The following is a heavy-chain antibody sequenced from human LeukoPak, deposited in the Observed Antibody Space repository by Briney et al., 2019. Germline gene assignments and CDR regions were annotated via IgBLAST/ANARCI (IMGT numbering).Heavy chain of an antibody. V-gene: IGHV3-21*01. J-gene: IGHJ4*02. D-gene: IGHD1-26*01. CDR1: GFTFSSYG. Sequence: PGGSLRLSCAASGFTFSSYGMNWVRQAPGKGLEWVSPISSSSSYIYYADSVKGRFTISRDNAQNSLYVQMNSLRAEVTAVYYCARDGRPSPLWGQGTLVTVSS. CDR2: ISSSSSYI. CDR3: ARDGRPSPL.